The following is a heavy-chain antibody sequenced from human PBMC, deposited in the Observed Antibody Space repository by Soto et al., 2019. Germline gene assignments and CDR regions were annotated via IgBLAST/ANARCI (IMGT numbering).Heavy chain of an antibody. J-gene: IGHJ6*02. CDR2: IDPSDSYT. D-gene: IGHD3-10*01. V-gene: IGHV5-10-1*01. CDR3: ARGAIRLGYYYGSGSPKGYYYGMDV. Sequence: PGESLKISCKGSGYSFTSYWISWVRQMPGKGLEWMGRIDPSDSYTNYSPSFQGHVTISADKSISTAYLQRSSLKASDTAMYYCARGAIRLGYYYGSGSPKGYYYGMDVWGQGTTVTVSS. CDR1: GYSFTSYW.